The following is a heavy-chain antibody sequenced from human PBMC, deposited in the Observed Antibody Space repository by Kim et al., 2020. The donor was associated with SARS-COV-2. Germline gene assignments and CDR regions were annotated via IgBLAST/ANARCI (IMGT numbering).Heavy chain of an antibody. CDR1: GGSISSSSYY. CDR3: ARSPYYYDSSGYREVDPIDY. CDR2: IYYSGST. Sequence: SETLSLTCTVSGGSISSSSYYWGWIRQPPGKGLEWIGSIYYSGSTYYNPSLKSRVTISVDTSKNQFSLKLSSVTAADTAVYYCARSPYYYDSSGYREVDPIDYWGQGTLVTVSS. J-gene: IGHJ4*02. V-gene: IGHV4-39*01. D-gene: IGHD3-22*01.